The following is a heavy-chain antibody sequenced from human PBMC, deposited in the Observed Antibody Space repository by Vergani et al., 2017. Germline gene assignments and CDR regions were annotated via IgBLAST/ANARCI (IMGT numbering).Heavy chain of an antibody. D-gene: IGHD7-27*01. J-gene: IGHJ3*02. CDR2: IYYSGST. V-gene: IGHV4-59*01. CDR3: ASANWGRRDAFDI. Sequence: QVQLQESGPGLVKPSETLSLTCTVSGGPISSYYWSWIRQPPGKGLEWIGYIYYSGSTNYNPSLKSRVTISVDPSKNQFSLKLSSVTAADTAVYYCASANWGRRDAFDIWGQGTMVTVSS. CDR1: GGPISSYY.